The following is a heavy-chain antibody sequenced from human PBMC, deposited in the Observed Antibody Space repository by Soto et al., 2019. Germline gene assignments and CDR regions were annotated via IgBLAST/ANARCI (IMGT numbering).Heavy chain of an antibody. V-gene: IGHV3-53*01. D-gene: IGHD2-2*01. CDR3: ARALPVAKGGFDP. J-gene: IGHJ5*02. CDR2: IYTAGGT. Sequence: GWSLRLSCASSVFTVINTYMTWVRQPPGKGLECVSVIYTAGGTNYADSVKGRFIISRDNSKNTLYLQMNSLRAEDTAVYYCARALPVAKGGFDPWGQGTLVTVSS. CDR1: VFTVINTY.